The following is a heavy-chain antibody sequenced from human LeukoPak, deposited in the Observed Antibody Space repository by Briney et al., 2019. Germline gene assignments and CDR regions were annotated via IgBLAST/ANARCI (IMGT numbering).Heavy chain of an antibody. J-gene: IGHJ4*02. CDR3: ASAPHVNYFDY. D-gene: IGHD2/OR15-2a*01. CDR2: ISYSGST. Sequence: SETLSLTCTVSGYSISSGYYWGWIRQPPGKGLEWIGYISYSGSTNYNPSLKSRVTISIDTSKNQFSLKLSSVTAADTAVYYCASAPHVNYFDYWGQGALVTVST. CDR1: GYSISSGYY. V-gene: IGHV4-38-2*02.